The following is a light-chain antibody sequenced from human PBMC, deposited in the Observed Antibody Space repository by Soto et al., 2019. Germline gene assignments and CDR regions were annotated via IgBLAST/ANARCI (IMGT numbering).Light chain of an antibody. Sequence: QLVLTQSPSASASLGASVKLTCSLSSGHSSYAIAWYQQRPGKGPRYLLKLNTDGSHSKGDGVPFRFSGSSSGAERYLTSSSLQSEDESDYYCQTWGTGIRVFGGGTKLTVL. CDR3: QTWGTGIRV. CDR1: SGHSSYA. J-gene: IGLJ3*02. CDR2: LNTDGSH. V-gene: IGLV4-69*01.